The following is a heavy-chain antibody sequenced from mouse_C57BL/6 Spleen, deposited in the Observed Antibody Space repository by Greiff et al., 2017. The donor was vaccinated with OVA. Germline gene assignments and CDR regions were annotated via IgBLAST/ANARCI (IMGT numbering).Heavy chain of an antibody. CDR2: ISGGGGNT. D-gene: IGHD1-1*01. J-gene: IGHJ2*01. CDR1: GFTFSSYT. V-gene: IGHV5-9*04. Sequence: EVKLMESGGGLVKPGGSLKLSCAASGFTFSSYTMSWVRQTPEKRLEWVATISGGGGNTYYPDSVKGRFTISRDNAKNTLYLQMSSLRSEDTAVYYCARYGSSYFDYWGQGTTLTVSS. CDR3: ARYGSSYFDY.